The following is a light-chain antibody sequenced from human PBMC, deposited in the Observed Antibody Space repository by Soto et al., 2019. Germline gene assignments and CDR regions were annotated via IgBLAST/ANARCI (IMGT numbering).Light chain of an antibody. Sequence: ETVLTQSPGTLSLSPGERATLSCRASQSVSSSYLAWYQQKPGQAPRLRIYGASSRATGIPDRFSGSGSGTDFTLTISRLEPEDFAVYYCQQYGSSPRTFGQGTKVDIK. CDR1: QSVSSSY. J-gene: IGKJ1*01. V-gene: IGKV3-20*01. CDR2: GAS. CDR3: QQYGSSPRT.